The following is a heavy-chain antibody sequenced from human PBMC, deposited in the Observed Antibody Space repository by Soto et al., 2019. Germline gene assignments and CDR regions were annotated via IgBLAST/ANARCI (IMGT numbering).Heavy chain of an antibody. J-gene: IGHJ4*02. Sequence: SETLSLTCTVSGGSVSSDEYYWTWIRQPPGKGLEWVGYIYHSGRTNYNPSLNSRLTISLDTSKNQFSLKLTSVSAADTAVYYCARDRSNSPDYFDYSGQGTLVSVSS. CDR3: ARDRSNSPDYFDY. CDR1: GGSVSSDEYY. CDR2: IYHSGRT. D-gene: IGHD2-15*01. V-gene: IGHV4-30-4*01.